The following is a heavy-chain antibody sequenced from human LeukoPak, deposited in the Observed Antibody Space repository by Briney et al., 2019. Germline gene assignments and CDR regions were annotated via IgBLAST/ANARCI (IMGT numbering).Heavy chain of an antibody. CDR3: AKRGVVIRVILVGFHKAAYYFDS. D-gene: IGHD3-22*01. CDR1: GITLSNNV. V-gene: IGHV3-23*01. Sequence: GGSLRRSSAGSGITLSNNVMSWVPQAPGNGLEGVAGINDSGGRTNYAYSVKGPFTISRDNPKNTLYLQMNRLRAEDTAVYFCAKRGVVIRVILVGFHKAAYYFDSWGQGALVTVSS. J-gene: IGHJ4*02. CDR2: INDSGGRT.